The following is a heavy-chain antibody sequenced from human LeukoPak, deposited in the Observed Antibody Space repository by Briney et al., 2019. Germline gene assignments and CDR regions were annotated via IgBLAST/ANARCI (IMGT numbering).Heavy chain of an antibody. J-gene: IGHJ3*02. Sequence: PSATLSLTCSVSGDSMNSYYWSWIRQAAGKGLEWIGRMYTSGATKYNPSFQSRVTMSVDTSKNHFYLRLNSLTVADTAVYYCARDQVFGSGVRAFDIWGQGALVIVSS. CDR3: ARDQVFGSGVRAFDI. CDR1: GDSMNSYY. V-gene: IGHV4-4*07. D-gene: IGHD3-10*01. CDR2: MYTSGAT.